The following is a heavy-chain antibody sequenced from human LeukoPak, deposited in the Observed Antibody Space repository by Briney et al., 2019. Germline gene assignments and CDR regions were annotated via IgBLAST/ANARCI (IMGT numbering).Heavy chain of an antibody. CDR3: ATGSGYYYGH. D-gene: IGHD3-22*01. J-gene: IGHJ4*02. CDR2: ISSSSYI. V-gene: IGHV3-21*01. Sequence: GGSLRLSCAASGFTFSSYSMNWVRQAPGKGLEWVSSISSSSYIYYADSVKGRFTISRDNAKISLYLQMNSLTGEDTAVYYCATGSGYYYGHWGQGTLVTVSS. CDR1: GFTFSSYS.